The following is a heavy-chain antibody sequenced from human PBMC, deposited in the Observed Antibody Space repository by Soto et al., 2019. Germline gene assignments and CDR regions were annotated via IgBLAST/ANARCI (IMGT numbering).Heavy chain of an antibody. Sequence: PSETLSLTCTVSGYSITNGYFWGWIRQPPGKGLECIGSMYHSGNTYYNPSLKSRVTISVDTSKNQFSLRLSSVTAADTAVYYCARLYDSSGYQHYFDYWGQGTPVTVSS. J-gene: IGHJ4*02. V-gene: IGHV4-38-2*02. CDR1: GYSITNGYF. CDR2: MYHSGNT. D-gene: IGHD3-22*01. CDR3: ARLYDSSGYQHYFDY.